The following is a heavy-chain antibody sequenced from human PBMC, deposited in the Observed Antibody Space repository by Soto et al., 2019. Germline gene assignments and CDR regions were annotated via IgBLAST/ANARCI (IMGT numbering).Heavy chain of an antibody. Sequence: SETLSLTCTVSGGSISSSSYYWGWIRQPPGKGLEWIGSIYYSGSTYYNPSLKSRVTISVDTSKNQFSLKLSSVTAADTAVYYCARHGGYSYGYSLFDYWGQGTPVTVSS. CDR1: GGSISSSSYY. CDR2: IYYSGST. J-gene: IGHJ4*02. CDR3: ARHGGYSYGYSLFDY. D-gene: IGHD5-18*01. V-gene: IGHV4-39*01.